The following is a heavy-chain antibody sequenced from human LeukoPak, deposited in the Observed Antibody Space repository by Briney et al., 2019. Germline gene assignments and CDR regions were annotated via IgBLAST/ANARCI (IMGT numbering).Heavy chain of an antibody. D-gene: IGHD3-22*01. CDR3: ARLGFDKWFSYYFDY. CDR2: INHSGST. Sequence: PSETLSLTCAVYGGSFSGYYWSWIRQPPGKGLEWIGEINHSGSTNYNSSLKSRVTISVDTSKNQFWLKLTSLTAADTAVYYCARLGFDKWFSYYFDYWGQGTLVTVSS. J-gene: IGHJ4*02. CDR1: GGSFSGYY. V-gene: IGHV4-34*01.